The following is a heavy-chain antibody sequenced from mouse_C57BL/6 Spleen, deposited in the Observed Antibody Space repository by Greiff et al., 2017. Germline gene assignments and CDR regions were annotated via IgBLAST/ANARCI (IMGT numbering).Heavy chain of an antibody. V-gene: IGHV1-4*01. CDR2: INPSSGYT. D-gene: IGHD1-1*02. CDR3: ARYGLDFDY. J-gene: IGHJ2*01. Sequence: QVQLKQSGAELARPGASVKMSCEASGYTFTSYTMHWVKQRPGQGLEWIGYINPSSGYTKYNQKFKDKATLTADKSSSTAYMQLSSLTSEDSAVYYCARYGLDFDYWGQGTTLTVSS. CDR1: GYTFTSYT.